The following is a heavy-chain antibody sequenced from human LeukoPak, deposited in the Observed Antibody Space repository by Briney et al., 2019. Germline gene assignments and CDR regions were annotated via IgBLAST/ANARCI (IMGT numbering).Heavy chain of an antibody. CDR1: GGSISSSSYY. V-gene: IGHV4-39*01. Sequence: SETLSLTCTVSGGSISSSSYYWGWIRQPPGKGLEWIGSIYYSGSTYHNPSLKSRVTISVDTSKNQFSLKLSSVTAADTAVYYCARVAPYCSSTTCPDVWGKGKTVTVSS. D-gene: IGHD2-2*01. CDR2: IYYSGST. J-gene: IGHJ6*04. CDR3: ARVAPYCSSTTCPDV.